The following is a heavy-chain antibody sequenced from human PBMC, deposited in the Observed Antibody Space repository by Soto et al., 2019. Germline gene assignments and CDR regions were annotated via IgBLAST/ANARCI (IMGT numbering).Heavy chain of an antibody. CDR2: INHSGST. D-gene: IGHD5-18*01. Sequence: SETLSLTCAVYGGSFSGYYWSWIRQPPGKGLEWIGEINHSGSTNYNPSLKSRVTISVDTSKNQFSLKLSSVTAADTAVYYCARGRGYSYGYGALYYFDYWGQGTLVTVSS. V-gene: IGHV4-34*01. CDR3: ARGRGYSYGYGALYYFDY. CDR1: GGSFSGYY. J-gene: IGHJ4*02.